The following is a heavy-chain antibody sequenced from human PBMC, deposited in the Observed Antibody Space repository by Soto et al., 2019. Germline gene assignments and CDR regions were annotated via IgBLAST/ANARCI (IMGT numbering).Heavy chain of an antibody. CDR3: AKDSSGYDPGAFDY. D-gene: IGHD5-12*01. CDR2: ISWKSGSI. J-gene: IGHJ4*02. Sequence: GGSLRLSCAASGFTFDDYAMHWFRQAPGQGLELVSGISWKSGSIGDADNVKGRINISRDNAKNSLYLQMNSLRAEDTALYYCAKDSSGYDPGAFDYWGQGT. CDR1: GFTFDDYA. V-gene: IGHV3-9*01.